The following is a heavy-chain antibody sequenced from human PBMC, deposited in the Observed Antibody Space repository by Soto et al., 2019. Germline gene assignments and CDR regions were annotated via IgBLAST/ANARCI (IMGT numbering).Heavy chain of an antibody. J-gene: IGHJ4*02. CDR1: GVTFSIYG. CDR2: IWYDGSNK. Sequence: GGSLKLSCAASGVTFSIYGMHWVRQAPGKGLEWVAVIWYDGSNKYYADSVKGRFTISRDNSKNTLYLQMNSLRAEDTAVYYYARDGEMAKSTYFDYWVQGTLVTVSS. CDR3: ARDGEMAKSTYFDY. V-gene: IGHV3-33*01. D-gene: IGHD3-10*01.